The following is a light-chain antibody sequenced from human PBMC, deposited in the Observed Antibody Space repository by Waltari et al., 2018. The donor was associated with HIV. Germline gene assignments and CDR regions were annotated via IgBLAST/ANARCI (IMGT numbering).Light chain of an antibody. V-gene: IGLV2-14*03. J-gene: IGLJ2*01. CDR1: SRDVGGSHY. Sequence: QSALTQPASVSGSPGQSITISCTGTSRDVGGSHYVSWYQHHPGKAPKLMIYDVSNRPSGFSNRFAGSKSGNTASLTISGLQAEDEADYYCNSYTTSSTLHVVFGGGTKLTVL. CDR2: DVS. CDR3: NSYTTSSTLHVV.